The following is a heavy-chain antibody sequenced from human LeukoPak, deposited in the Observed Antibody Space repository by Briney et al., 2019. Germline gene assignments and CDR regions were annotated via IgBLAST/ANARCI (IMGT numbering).Heavy chain of an antibody. CDR3: VRGSGWYYLDY. CDR1: GFTFSSYW. Sequence: GGSLRLSCAASGFTFSSYWMHWVRQAPGKGLVWVSRINSDGSSATYADSVKGRFTISRDNAKNTLYMEANSLRAEDTAVYYSVRGSGWYYLDYWGQGTLVTVSS. CDR2: INSDGSSA. J-gene: IGHJ4*02. V-gene: IGHV3-74*01. D-gene: IGHD6-19*01.